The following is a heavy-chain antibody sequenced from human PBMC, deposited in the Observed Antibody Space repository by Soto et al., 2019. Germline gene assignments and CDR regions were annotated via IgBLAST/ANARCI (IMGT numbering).Heavy chain of an antibody. Sequence: QVQLVQSGAEVRKPGSSVKVSCKAPGGTFSTYIISWVRQATGQGLEWMRRIIPIPEITNYAKKLQGRVTGTADRSSRKAYMELISLKSEATAVYYCARERITTRGDDFDLWGQGTMVTVSS. CDR2: IIPIPEIT. V-gene: IGHV1-69*02. J-gene: IGHJ3*01. D-gene: IGHD1-1*01. CDR1: GGTFSTYI. CDR3: ARERITTRGDDFDL.